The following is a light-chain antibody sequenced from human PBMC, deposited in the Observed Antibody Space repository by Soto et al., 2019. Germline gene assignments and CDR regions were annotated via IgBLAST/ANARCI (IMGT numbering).Light chain of an antibody. Sequence: QSVLTQPASVSGSPGQSITISCTGTSSDIGAYDYVSWYQQYPDRVPKLLIHEVTNRPSGVSDRFSGSKSGNTASLTISGLQTEDEADYYCSSHAGSSAFYVFGTGTKVTVL. CDR3: SSHAGSSAFYV. CDR1: SSDIGAYDY. J-gene: IGLJ1*01. CDR2: EVT. V-gene: IGLV2-14*01.